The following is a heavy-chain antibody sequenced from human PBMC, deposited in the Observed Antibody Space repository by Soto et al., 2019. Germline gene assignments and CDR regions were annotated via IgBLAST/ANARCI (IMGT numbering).Heavy chain of an antibody. CDR2: IYYSGST. Sequence: QVQLQESGPGLVKPSQTLSLTCTVSGGSISSGGYYWSWIRQHPGKGLEWIGYIYYSGSTYYNPSLKSRVTISVDTSKNQFSLKLSSVTAADMAVYYCAREGSLTGTTHYFDYWGQGTLVTVSS. CDR1: GGSISSGGYY. D-gene: IGHD1-7*01. CDR3: AREGSLTGTTHYFDY. J-gene: IGHJ4*02. V-gene: IGHV4-31*03.